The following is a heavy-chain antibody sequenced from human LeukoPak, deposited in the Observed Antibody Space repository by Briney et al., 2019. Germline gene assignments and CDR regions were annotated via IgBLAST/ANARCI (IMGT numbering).Heavy chain of an antibody. D-gene: IGHD1-14*01. CDR1: GFSLSTSGVC. V-gene: IGHV2-70*11. J-gene: IGHJ4*02. CDR3: ARTHYNSRNFDY. Sequence: SGPALVXPTQTLTLTCTFSGFSLSTSGVCVSWIRQPPGKALEWLARIDWDDDKYYSTSLRTRLTISKDTSKNQVVLTMTNMDPVDTATYYSARTHYNSRNFDYWGQGTLVTVSS. CDR2: IDWDDDK.